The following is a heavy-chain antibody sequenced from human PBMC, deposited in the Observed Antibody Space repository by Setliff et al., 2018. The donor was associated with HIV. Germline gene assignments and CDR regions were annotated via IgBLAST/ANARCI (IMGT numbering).Heavy chain of an antibody. J-gene: IGHJ4*02. CDR2: INPKSDGT. V-gene: IGHV1-2*04. CDR1: GYDFRRYG. D-gene: IGHD3-22*01. Sequence: ASVKVSCKTSGYDFRRYGIAWVRQAPGHGLEWMGWINPKSDGTNYAQKFQGWITMTRDTSISTAYMELSRLRSDDTAVYYCARGMDYYDTSGYYQYYFDYWGQGTLVTVSS. CDR3: ARGMDYYDTSGYYQYYFDY.